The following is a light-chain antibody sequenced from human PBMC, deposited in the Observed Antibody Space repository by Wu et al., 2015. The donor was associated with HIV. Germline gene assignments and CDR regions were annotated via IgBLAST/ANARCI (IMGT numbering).Light chain of an antibody. J-gene: IGKJ5*01. CDR2: DAS. CDR1: QDISTY. CDR3: QQLNSFPLT. V-gene: IGKV1-13*02. Sequence: AIQLTQSPSSLSASIGDRVNITCRASQDISTYLAWYQQTPGKAPRVLIYDASTLQSGVSSRFSGCGSGADFTLTISGLQREDFAVYFCQQLNSFPLTFGQGSRLEI.